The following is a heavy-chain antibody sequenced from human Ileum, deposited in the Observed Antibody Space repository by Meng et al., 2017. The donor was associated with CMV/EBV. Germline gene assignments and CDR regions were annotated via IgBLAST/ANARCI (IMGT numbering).Heavy chain of an antibody. CDR1: GFTLSKAW. V-gene: IGHV3-15*07. CDR3: TCEDWYRIDP. CDR2: IKSRAGGGAA. D-gene: IGHD3-9*01. Sequence: CAACGFTLSKAWMNWVRQVPGKGMEWVGRIKSRAGGGAAEYAAHVGDRFTISRDDSKNILFLQMNSVKTEDTGVYYYTCEDWYRIDPWGQGTLVTVSS. J-gene: IGHJ5*02.